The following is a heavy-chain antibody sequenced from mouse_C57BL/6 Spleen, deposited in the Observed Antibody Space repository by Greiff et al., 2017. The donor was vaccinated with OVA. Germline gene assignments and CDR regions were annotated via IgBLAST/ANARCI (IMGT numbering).Heavy chain of an antibody. V-gene: IGHV1-26*01. CDR2: INPKNGGT. D-gene: IGHD1-1*01. CDR1: GYTFTDYY. Sequence: EVQLQQSGPELVKPGASVKISCKASGYTFTDYYMNWVKQSHGKSLEWIGDINPKNGGTSYNEKFKGKATLTVDKSSSTAYMELRSLTSEDSAVYYCANKRELDYYGSSYDCDYWGQGTTLTVSS. CDR3: ANKRELDYYGSSYDCDY. J-gene: IGHJ2*01.